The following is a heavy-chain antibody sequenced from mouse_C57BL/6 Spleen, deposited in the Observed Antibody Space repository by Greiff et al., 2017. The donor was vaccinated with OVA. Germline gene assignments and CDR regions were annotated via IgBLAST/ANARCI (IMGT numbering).Heavy chain of an antibody. CDR3: ARNDYGSSSAWFAY. Sequence: EVKLVESGGGLVKPGGSLKLSCAASGFTFSDYGMHWVRQAPEKGLEWVAYISSGSSTIYYADTVKGRFTISRDNSKNTLFLQMTSLRSEDTAMYYCARNDYGSSSAWFAYWGQGTLVTVSA. CDR2: ISSGSSTI. CDR1: GFTFSDYG. J-gene: IGHJ3*01. D-gene: IGHD1-1*01. V-gene: IGHV5-17*01.